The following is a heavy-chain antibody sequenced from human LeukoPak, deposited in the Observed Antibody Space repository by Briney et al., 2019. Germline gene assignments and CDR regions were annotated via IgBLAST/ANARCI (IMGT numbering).Heavy chain of an antibody. J-gene: IGHJ5*02. V-gene: IGHV4-59*01. CDR2: IDNSGST. Sequence: SGTLSLTCTVSGGSISSYYWSWIRQPPGKGLEWIGSIDNSGSTYYNPSLKSRVTISVDTSKDQFSLKLSSVTAADTAVYYCARGGGYSSSWYIRNNWFDPWGQGTLVTVSS. CDR3: ARGGGYSSSWYIRNNWFDP. D-gene: IGHD6-13*01. CDR1: GGSISSYY.